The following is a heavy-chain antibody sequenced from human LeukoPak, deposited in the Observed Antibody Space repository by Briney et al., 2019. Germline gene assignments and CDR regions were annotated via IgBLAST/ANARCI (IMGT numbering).Heavy chain of an antibody. V-gene: IGHV3-21*06. CDR2: IRSESTFT. J-gene: IGHJ4*02. CDR3: ARVDFGDYFDTSDYHFFDF. D-gene: IGHD3-22*01. Sequence: GGSLRLSCAASGFTFTAFSMSWVRQAPGKALEWVSSIRSESTFTSYSDSVKGRFTISRDNAKNSLHLQMSSLRAEDTAVYFCARVDFGDYFDTSDYHFFDFWGQGTLVTVSS. CDR1: GFTFTAFS.